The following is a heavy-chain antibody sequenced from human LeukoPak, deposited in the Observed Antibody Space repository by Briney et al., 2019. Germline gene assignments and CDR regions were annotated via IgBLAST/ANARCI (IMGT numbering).Heavy chain of an antibody. V-gene: IGHV1-69*05. J-gene: IGHJ5*02. Sequence: ASVKVSCKASGGTFSKYALSWVRQAPGQGLEWMGAIIPFLDTSNYPPKFQDRVTITTDESTSTAYMDLSSLRSDDTAVYYCARAQAGNYDWPLDLWGQGTLVTVSS. CDR1: GGTFSKYA. D-gene: IGHD5-12*01. CDR2: IIPFLDTS. CDR3: ARAQAGNYDWPLDL.